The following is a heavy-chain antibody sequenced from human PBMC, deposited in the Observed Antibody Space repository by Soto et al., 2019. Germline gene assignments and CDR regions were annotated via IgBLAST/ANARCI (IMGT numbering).Heavy chain of an antibody. D-gene: IGHD1-26*01. Sequence: EVQLVESGGGLVQPGGSLRLSCAASGFTFSIYWMHWVRQAPGQGPVWVSRIDNAGSSARYADSVKGRFTISRDNAKNTVYLQMNSLRAEGTAVYYCTRVGGSVSGMDVWGQGTTVTVSS. CDR2: IDNAGSSA. V-gene: IGHV3-74*01. CDR3: TRVGGSVSGMDV. J-gene: IGHJ6*02. CDR1: GFTFSIYW.